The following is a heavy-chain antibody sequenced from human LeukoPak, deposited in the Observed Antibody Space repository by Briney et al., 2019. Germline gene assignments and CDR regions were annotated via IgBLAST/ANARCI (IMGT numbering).Heavy chain of an antibody. CDR2: AYYNGRA. CDR3: AREVSPSDHYYYYGEDV. D-gene: IGHD5/OR15-5a*01. Sequence: SETLSLTCTVSGGSITSNYWSWIRQPPGKGLEWIGYAYYNGRANYNPSLKSRLTISVDTSKNQFSLNLSSVTAADTAVYYCAREVSPSDHYYYYGEDVWGRGTTVTVSS. J-gene: IGHJ6*02. V-gene: IGHV4-59*01. CDR1: GGSITSNY.